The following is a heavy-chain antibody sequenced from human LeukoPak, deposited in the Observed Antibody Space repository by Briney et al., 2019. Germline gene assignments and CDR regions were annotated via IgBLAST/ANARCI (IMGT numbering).Heavy chain of an antibody. CDR3: VAGVDILPGYPNVY. CDR2: INGHGSTT. V-gene: IGHV3-23*01. D-gene: IGHD3-9*01. Sequence: GGSLRLSCAASGLTFTNYAMTWVRQALGKGLEWVSAINGHGSTTYYTVSVKGRFTISRDSSKNTVHLQMNSLRAEDTALYYCVAGVDILPGYPNVYWGQGTLVTVSS. J-gene: IGHJ4*02. CDR1: GLTFTNYA.